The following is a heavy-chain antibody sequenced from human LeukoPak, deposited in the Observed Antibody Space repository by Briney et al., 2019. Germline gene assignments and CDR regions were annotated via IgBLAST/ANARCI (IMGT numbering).Heavy chain of an antibody. D-gene: IGHD5-24*01. CDR3: ARERRDGYNTCFDY. V-gene: IGHV3-33*01. Sequence: PGGSLRLSCAASGFTFSSYGMHWGRQAPGKGPEWGAVIWYDGSNKYYADSVKGRFTISRDNSKNTLYLQMNSLRAEDTAVYYCARERRDGYNTCFDYWGQGTLVTVSS. CDR1: GFTFSSYG. CDR2: IWYDGSNK. J-gene: IGHJ4*02.